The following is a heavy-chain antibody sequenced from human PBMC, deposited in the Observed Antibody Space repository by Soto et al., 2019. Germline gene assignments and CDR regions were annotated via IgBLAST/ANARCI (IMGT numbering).Heavy chain of an antibody. D-gene: IGHD2-2*01. CDR3: ARDLCLHSDESFAY. J-gene: IGHJ4*02. CDR2: IRGDGVQT. CDR1: GFTFSSYC. Sequence: GGSLRLSCTASGFTFSSYCIGWVRQAPWKGLQWVSTIRGDGVQTHYTDSVKGRFSISRDNSKNTVYLQMDSLRAEDTAMYFCARDLCLHSDESFAYCCERTQVTVCS. V-gene: IGHV3-23*01.